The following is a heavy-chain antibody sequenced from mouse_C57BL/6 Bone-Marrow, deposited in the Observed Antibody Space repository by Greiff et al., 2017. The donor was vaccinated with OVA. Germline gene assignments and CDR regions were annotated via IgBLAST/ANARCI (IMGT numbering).Heavy chain of an antibody. J-gene: IGHJ2*01. CDR2: IDPEDGDP. CDR1: GFNIKDYY. Sequence: EVQLQQSGAELVRPGASVKLSCTASGFNIKDYYMHWVKQRPEQGLEWIGRIDPEDGDPEYAPKFQGKATMTADTSSNTAYLQLSRLTSEDTAVYYCTTRIFTTVVARVDYWGQGTTLTVSS. D-gene: IGHD1-1*01. V-gene: IGHV14-1*01. CDR3: TTRIFTTVVARVDY.